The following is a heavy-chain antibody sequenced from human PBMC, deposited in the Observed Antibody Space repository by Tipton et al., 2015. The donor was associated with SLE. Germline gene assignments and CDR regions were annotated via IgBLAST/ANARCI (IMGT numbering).Heavy chain of an antibody. CDR3: ARGPGVLRYFDWLGTRWFDP. Sequence: TLSLTCAVYGGSFSGYYWSWIRQPPGKGLEWIGEINHSGSTNYNPSLKSRVTISVDTSKNQFSLKLSSVTAADTAVYYCARGPGVLRYFDWLGTRWFDPWGQGTLVTVSS. CDR1: GGSFSGYY. V-gene: IGHV4-34*01. D-gene: IGHD3-9*01. CDR2: INHSGST. J-gene: IGHJ5*02.